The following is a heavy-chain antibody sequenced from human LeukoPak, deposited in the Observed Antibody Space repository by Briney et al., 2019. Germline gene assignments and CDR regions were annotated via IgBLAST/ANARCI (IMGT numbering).Heavy chain of an antibody. Sequence: GASVKVSCKASGYTFTSYDLNWVRQATGQGLEWMGWMNPNSGNTGYAQKFQGRVTMTRSTSISTAYTELSSLRFEDTAVYYCTRSVRNGHIDYWGQGTLVTVSS. J-gene: IGHJ4*02. V-gene: IGHV1-8*01. CDR1: GYTFTSYD. CDR3: TRSVRNGHIDY. CDR2: MNPNSGNT. D-gene: IGHD2-21*01.